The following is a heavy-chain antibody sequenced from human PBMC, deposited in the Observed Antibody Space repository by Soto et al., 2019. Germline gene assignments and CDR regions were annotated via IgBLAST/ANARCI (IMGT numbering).Heavy chain of an antibody. CDR1: GGTFSSYT. J-gene: IGHJ4*02. Sequence: GASVKVSCKASGGTFSSYTISWVRQAPGQGLEWMGRIIPILGIANYAQKFQGRVTITADKSTSTAYMELSSLRSEDTAVYYCARDLLFERDFWSGYGIDYWGQGTLVTVSS. D-gene: IGHD3-3*01. CDR2: IIPILGIA. CDR3: ARDLLFERDFWSGYGIDY. V-gene: IGHV1-69*04.